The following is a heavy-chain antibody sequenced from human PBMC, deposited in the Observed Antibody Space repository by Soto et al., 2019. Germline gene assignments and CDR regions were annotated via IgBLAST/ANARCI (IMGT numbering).Heavy chain of an antibody. D-gene: IGHD2-21*01. V-gene: IGHV4-34*01. Sequence: SETLSLTCAVYGGSFSGYYWSWIRQPPGKGLEWIGEINHSGSTNYNPSLKSRVTISVDTSKNQFSLKLSSVTAADTAVYYCARGHSVADAFDIWGQGTMVTVSS. CDR1: GGSFSGYY. J-gene: IGHJ3*02. CDR2: INHSGST. CDR3: ARGHSVADAFDI.